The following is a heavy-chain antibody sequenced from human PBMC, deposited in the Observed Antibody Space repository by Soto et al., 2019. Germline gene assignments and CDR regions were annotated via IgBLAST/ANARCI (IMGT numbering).Heavy chain of an antibody. J-gene: IGHJ6*02. CDR1: GFTFSSYS. CDR2: ISSSSSYI. V-gene: IGHV3-21*01. D-gene: IGHD2-21*02. Sequence: PGGSLRLSCAASGFTFSSYSMNWVRQAPGKGLEWVSSISSSSSYIYYADSVKGRFTISRDNAKNSLYLQMNSLRAEDTAVYYCAREEAGAYCGGDCYLYYYYGMDVWGQGTTVTVSS. CDR3: AREEAGAYCGGDCYLYYYYGMDV.